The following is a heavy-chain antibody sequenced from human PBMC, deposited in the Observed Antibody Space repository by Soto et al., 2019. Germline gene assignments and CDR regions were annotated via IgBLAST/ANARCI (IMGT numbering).Heavy chain of an antibody. D-gene: IGHD3-22*01. CDR2: ISGSGGST. J-gene: IGHJ4*02. V-gene: IGHV3-23*01. CDR1: GFTFSSYA. CDR3: AKVRPGNYYDSSGYYPRGYFDY. Sequence: PGGSLRLSCAASGFTFSSYAMSWVRQAPGKGLEWVSAISGSGGSTYYADSVKGRFTISRDNSKNTLYLQMNSLRAEDTAVYYCAKVRPGNYYDSSGYYPRGYFDYWGQGTLVTVSS.